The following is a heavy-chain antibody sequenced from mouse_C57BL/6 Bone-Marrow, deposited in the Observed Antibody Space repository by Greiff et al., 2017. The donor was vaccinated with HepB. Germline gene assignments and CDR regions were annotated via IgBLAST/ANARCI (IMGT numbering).Heavy chain of an antibody. CDR3: TRDDYGSSRAMDY. CDR1: GFTFSSYA. J-gene: IGHJ4*01. Sequence: EVKLVESGAGLVKPGGSLKLSCAASGFTFSSYAMSWVRQTPEKRLEWVAYISSGGDYIYYADTVKGRFTISRDNARNTLYLQMSSLKSEDTAMYYCTRDDYGSSRAMDYWGQGTSVTVSS. D-gene: IGHD1-1*01. CDR2: ISSGGDYI. V-gene: IGHV5-9-1*02.